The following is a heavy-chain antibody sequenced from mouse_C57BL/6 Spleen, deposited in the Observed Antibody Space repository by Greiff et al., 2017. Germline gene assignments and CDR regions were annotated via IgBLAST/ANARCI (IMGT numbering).Heavy chain of an antibody. J-gene: IGHJ1*03. Sequence: VQLQQPGAELVKPGASVKLSCKASGYTFTSYWMQWVKQRPGQGLEWIGEIDPSDSYTNYNQKFKGKATLTVDTSSSTAYMQLSSLTSEDSAVYYCARVLPRGYFDVWGTGTTVTVSS. CDR1: GYTFTSYW. CDR3: ARVLPRGYFDV. CDR2: IDPSDSYT. D-gene: IGHD5-5*01. V-gene: IGHV1-50*01.